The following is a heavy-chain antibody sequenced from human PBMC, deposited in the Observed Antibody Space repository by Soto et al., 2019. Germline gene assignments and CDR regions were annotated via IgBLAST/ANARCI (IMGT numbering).Heavy chain of an antibody. CDR2: IYYSGST. J-gene: IGHJ5*02. CDR3: ARLWFRTVTTSHP. CDR1: GGSISSSSYY. Sequence: QLQLQESGPGLVKPSETLSLTCTVSGGSISSSSYYWGWIRQPPGKGLEWIGSIYYSGSTYYNPSLKSRVPRSLHPSKCQFVRKLSFVAAAGTAVYCFARLWFRTVTTSHPLGQGSRVTVSS. V-gene: IGHV4-39*01. D-gene: IGHD4-17*01.